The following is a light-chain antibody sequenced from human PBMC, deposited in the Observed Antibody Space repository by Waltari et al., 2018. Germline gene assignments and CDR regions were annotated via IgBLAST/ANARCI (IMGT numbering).Light chain of an antibody. V-gene: IGLV2-8*01. CDR2: DVT. Sequence: QSALTQPPSASGSPGQSVTISCTGTSSDVGTYNSVSWYQQHPGKAPNLMIYDVTKRPSGVPDRFSASKSGNTASLTVSGLQAEDEADYYCSSYTGSDMDIVFGGGTKLTVL. J-gene: IGLJ3*02. CDR3: SSYTGSDMDIV. CDR1: SSDVGTYNS.